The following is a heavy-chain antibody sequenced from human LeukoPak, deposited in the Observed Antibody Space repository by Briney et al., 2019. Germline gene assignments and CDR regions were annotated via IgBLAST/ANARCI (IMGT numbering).Heavy chain of an antibody. CDR3: ATLPTNTFGGQNRAFDI. D-gene: IGHD3-10*01. V-gene: IGHV4-31*03. CDR1: GGSISSGGYY. J-gene: IGHJ3*02. CDR2: IYYSGST. Sequence: SETLSLTCTVSGGSISSGGYYWSWIRQHPGKGLEWIGYIYYSGSTYYNPSLKSRVTISVDTSKNQFSLKLSSVIAADTAVYYCATLPTNTFGGQNRAFDIWGQGTMVTVSS.